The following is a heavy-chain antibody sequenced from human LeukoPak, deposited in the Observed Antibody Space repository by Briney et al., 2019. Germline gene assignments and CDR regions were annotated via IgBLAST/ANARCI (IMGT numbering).Heavy chain of an antibody. V-gene: IGHV3-48*04. D-gene: IGHD3-22*01. CDR2: ISSSSTI. CDR3: ARVWSSGYTKDY. Sequence: GGSLRLSCAASGFTSSSYRIDWVRQAPGEGLEWLSYISSSSTIYYAGSVKGRFTISRDNAKNSVYLQMNSLRAEDTAVYYCARVWSSGYTKDYWGQGTLVTVSS. CDR1: GFTSSSYR. J-gene: IGHJ4*02.